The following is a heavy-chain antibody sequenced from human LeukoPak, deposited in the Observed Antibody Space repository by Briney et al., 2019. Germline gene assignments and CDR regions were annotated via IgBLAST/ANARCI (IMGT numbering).Heavy chain of an antibody. V-gene: IGHV3-33*01. J-gene: IGHJ6*01. CDR1: GLTFSSYG. CDR3: AREVAPLYSHYGMDV. CDR2: TWYDGRNN. D-gene: IGHD2-21*01. Sequence: GKSLRLSCAASGLTFSSYGMHWVRQAPGKGLEWVAVTWYDGRNNYYAASVKGRFTISRDDSKTTVYLLMNSLRAEDTAVYYCAREVAPLYSHYGMDVWGEGTTVTVSS.